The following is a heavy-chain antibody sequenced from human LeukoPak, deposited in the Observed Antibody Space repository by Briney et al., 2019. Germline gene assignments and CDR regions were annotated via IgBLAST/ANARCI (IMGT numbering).Heavy chain of an antibody. V-gene: IGHV4-4*07. D-gene: IGHD3-22*01. CDR1: GGSISSYY. CDR3: ARDYYDSSGYSLAAFDI. Sequence: SETLSLTCTVSGGSISSYYWSWIRQPAGKGLEWIGRIYTSGSTNYNPSLKSRVTMSVDTSKNQFSLKPSSVTAADTAVYYCARDYYDSSGYSLAAFDIWGQGTMVTVSS. CDR2: IYTSGST. J-gene: IGHJ3*02.